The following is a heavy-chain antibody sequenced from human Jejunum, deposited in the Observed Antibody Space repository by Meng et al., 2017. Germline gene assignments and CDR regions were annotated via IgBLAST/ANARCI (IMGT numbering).Heavy chain of an antibody. D-gene: IGHD3-3*02. CDR2: ITYTGVV. CDR3: ARVLALIDS. V-gene: IGHV4-34*02. Sequence: QVQLQQWGAGMLKPSETLSLTCAVVGESFSGYYWTWLRQSPGKGLEWIGQITYTGVVDYNPSLKSRVTIFVDTPKRQFSLNLTSVTAADTAVYYCARVLALIDSWGQGTLVTVSS. J-gene: IGHJ4*02. CDR1: GESFSGYY.